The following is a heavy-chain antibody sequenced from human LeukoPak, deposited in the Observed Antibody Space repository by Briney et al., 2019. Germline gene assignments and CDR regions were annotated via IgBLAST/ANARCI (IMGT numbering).Heavy chain of an antibody. J-gene: IGHJ6*03. Sequence: PSETLSLTCTVSGYSISSGYFWSWIRQPPGKGLECIGYIYYSDSTNYNPSLKSRVTVSVDTSKNQFSLKLSSVTAADTAVYYCARFPGSAEYRHYYYMDVWGKGTTVTVSS. CDR2: IYYSDST. D-gene: IGHD2-15*01. CDR1: GYSISSGYF. V-gene: IGHV4-61*01. CDR3: ARFPGSAEYRHYYYMDV.